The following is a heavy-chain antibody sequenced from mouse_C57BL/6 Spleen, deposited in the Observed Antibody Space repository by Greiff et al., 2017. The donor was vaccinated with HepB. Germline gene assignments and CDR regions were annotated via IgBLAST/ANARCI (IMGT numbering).Heavy chain of an antibody. CDR2: INPNNGGT. CDR1: GYTFTDYY. CDR3: ARKEIYDGYYVYFDV. Sequence: EVQLQQSGPELVKPGASVKISCKASGYTFTDYYMNWVKQSHGKSLEWIGDINPNNGGTSYNQKFKGKATLTVDKSSSTAYMELRSLTSEDSAVYYCARKEIYDGYYVYFDVWGTGTTVTVSS. V-gene: IGHV1-26*01. J-gene: IGHJ1*03. D-gene: IGHD2-3*01.